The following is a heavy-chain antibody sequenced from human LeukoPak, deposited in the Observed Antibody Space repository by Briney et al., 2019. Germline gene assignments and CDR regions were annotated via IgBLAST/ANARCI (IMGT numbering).Heavy chain of an antibody. Sequence: KKSGPTLVKPTQTLTLTCTFSGFSLSTSGVGVGWIRQPPGKALEWLALIYWDDDKRYSPSLKSRLTITKDTSKNQVVLTMTNMDPVDTATYYCAHRLGYCSGGSCYPDAFDIWGQGKMVTVSS. CDR1: GFSLSTSGVG. CDR3: AHRLGYCSGGSCYPDAFDI. J-gene: IGHJ3*02. CDR2: IYWDDDK. V-gene: IGHV2-5*02. D-gene: IGHD2-15*01.